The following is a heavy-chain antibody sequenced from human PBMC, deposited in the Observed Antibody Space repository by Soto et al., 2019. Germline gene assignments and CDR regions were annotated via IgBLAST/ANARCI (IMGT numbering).Heavy chain of an antibody. CDR1: GFTVSSNY. CDR3: ARERITMVRGVIIGYYGMDV. CDR2: IYSGGST. D-gene: IGHD3-10*01. J-gene: IGHJ6*02. V-gene: IGHV3-53*01. Sequence: HPGGSLRLSCAASGFTVSSNYMSWVRQAPGKGLEWVSVIYSGGSTYYADSVKGRFTISRDNSKNTLYLQMNSLRAEDTAVYYCARERITMVRGVIIGYYGMDVWGQGTTVTVSS.